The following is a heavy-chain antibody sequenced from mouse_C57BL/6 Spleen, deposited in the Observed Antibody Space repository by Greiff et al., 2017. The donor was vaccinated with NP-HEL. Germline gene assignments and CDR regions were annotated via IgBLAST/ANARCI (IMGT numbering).Heavy chain of an antibody. Sequence: VQLVESGAELARPGASVKLSCKASGYTFTSYGISWVKQRTGQGLEWIGEIYPRSGNTYYNEKFKGKATLTADKSSSTAYMELRSLTSEDSAVYFCARGDPGRFAYWGQGTLVTVSA. D-gene: IGHD3-3*01. CDR2: IYPRSGNT. CDR3: ARGDPGRFAY. J-gene: IGHJ3*01. V-gene: IGHV1-81*01. CDR1: GYTFTSYG.